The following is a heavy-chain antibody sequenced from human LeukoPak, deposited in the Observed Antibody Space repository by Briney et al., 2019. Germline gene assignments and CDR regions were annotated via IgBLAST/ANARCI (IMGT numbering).Heavy chain of an antibody. J-gene: IGHJ5*02. Sequence: KSGGSLRLSCAASGFTFSDYYMSWIRQAPGKGLEWVSYISSSGSTIYYADSVKGRFAISRDNAKNSLYLQMNSLRAEDTAVYYCARDRMANDYGGNEGLDPWGQGTLVTVSS. CDR2: ISSSGSTI. D-gene: IGHD4-23*01. CDR3: ARDRMANDYGGNEGLDP. CDR1: GFTFSDYY. V-gene: IGHV3-11*01.